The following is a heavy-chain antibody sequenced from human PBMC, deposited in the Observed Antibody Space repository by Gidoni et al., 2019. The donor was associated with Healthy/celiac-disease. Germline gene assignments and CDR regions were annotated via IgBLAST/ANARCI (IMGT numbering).Heavy chain of an antibody. CDR2: ISGSGGST. J-gene: IGHJ4*02. Sequence: EVQLLESGGGLVQPGGSLRLSCAASGFTFSSYAMSWVRPAPGKGLEWVSAISGSGGSTYYADSVKGRFTISRDNSKNTLYLQMNSLRAEDTAVYYCAKDVRQWLVGYYFDYWGQGTLVTVSS. D-gene: IGHD6-19*01. V-gene: IGHV3-23*01. CDR1: GFTFSSYA. CDR3: AKDVRQWLVGYYFDY.